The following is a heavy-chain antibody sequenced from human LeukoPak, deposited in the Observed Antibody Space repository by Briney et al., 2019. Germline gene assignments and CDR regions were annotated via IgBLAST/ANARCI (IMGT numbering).Heavy chain of an antibody. CDR1: GGSMNRGGDS. CDR3: AMAMVRGLTSWFDP. Sequence: SQTLSLTCTVSGGSMNRGGDSWSWIRQAPGKGLEWIGYIYYRGGKYYNPSLKSRLVLSVDTAKNQFSLELSAVTAADTAVYYCAMAMVRGLTSWFDPWGQGILVTVFS. D-gene: IGHD3-10*01. V-gene: IGHV4-30-4*07. CDR2: IYYRGGK. J-gene: IGHJ5*02.